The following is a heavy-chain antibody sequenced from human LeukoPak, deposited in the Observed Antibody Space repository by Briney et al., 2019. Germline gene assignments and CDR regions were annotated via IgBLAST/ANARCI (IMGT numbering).Heavy chain of an antibody. V-gene: IGHV3-15*01. CDR1: GISFNTAW. J-gene: IGHJ4*02. Sequence: GGSLRLSCAASGISFNTAWMSWDRHAPGKGLEREGRIKSINDGGTTDYTAPVMDRFTISRDASKKTLYLQMNSLKIEDTAVYYCTTDRGIADRPLFDFWGQGTLVRVSS. CDR2: IKSINDGGTT. D-gene: IGHD6-6*01. CDR3: TTDRGIADRPLFDF.